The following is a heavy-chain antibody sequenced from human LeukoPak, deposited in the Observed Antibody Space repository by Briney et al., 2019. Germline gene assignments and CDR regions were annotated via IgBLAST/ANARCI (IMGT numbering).Heavy chain of an antibody. Sequence: GRSLRLSCAASGFTFSSYGMHWVRQAPGKGLEWVAVIWYDGSNKYYADSVKGRFTISRDNSKNTLYLQMNGLRAEDTAVYYCAKDLEMATVGGVDYWGQGTLVTVSS. V-gene: IGHV3-33*06. CDR1: GFTFSSYG. J-gene: IGHJ4*02. D-gene: IGHD5-24*01. CDR2: IWYDGSNK. CDR3: AKDLEMATVGGVDY.